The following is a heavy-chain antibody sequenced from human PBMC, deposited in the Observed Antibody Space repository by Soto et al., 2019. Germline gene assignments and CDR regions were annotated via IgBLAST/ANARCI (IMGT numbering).Heavy chain of an antibody. J-gene: IGHJ6*02. Sequence: QMQLVESGGGVVQPGGSLWLSCAASGFTFNYYPMHWVRQAPGKGLEWVAVVSFDGSNKYYADSVKGRFTISKDNSKNTLYMQMNSLRREDTAIYCCARLPGPLVAVLYIYPLDGREAMSDVDVWGQGTTVTVSS. V-gene: IGHV3-30-3*01. CDR1: GFTFNYYP. CDR2: VSFDGSNK. D-gene: IGHD6-19*01. CDR3: ARLPGPLVAVLYIYPLDGREAMSDVDV.